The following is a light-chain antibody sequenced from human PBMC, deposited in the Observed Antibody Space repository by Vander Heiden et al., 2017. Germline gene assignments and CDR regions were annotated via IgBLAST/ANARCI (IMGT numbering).Light chain of an antibody. CDR1: QSVSTNY. J-gene: IGKJ2*01. V-gene: IGKV3-20*01. Sequence: DIVLTQSPGTRSLSPGERVTLSCRASQSVSTNYLAWYQQKPGQAPRLLIDGASTRATGIPDRFSGSGSGTDFALTISRLEPEDFAVYYCQQEGSLPGTFGQRTKLEIK. CDR2: GAS. CDR3: QQEGSLPGT.